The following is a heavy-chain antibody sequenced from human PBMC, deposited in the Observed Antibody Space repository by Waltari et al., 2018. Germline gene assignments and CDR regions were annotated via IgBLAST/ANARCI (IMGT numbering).Heavy chain of an antibody. CDR1: GFILSSYW. CDR3: GRSMYV. J-gene: IGHJ6*02. Sequence: EEQLVESGGNLVQPWGSLRLSCAASGFILSSYWMYWVRQDPGKGLVWVSRISNDGRVTGYADSVKGRFTISRDNAKNTLYLQMNSLRPEDTAVYYCGRSMYVWGHGTTVTVSS. V-gene: IGHV3-74*01. CDR2: ISNDGRVT.